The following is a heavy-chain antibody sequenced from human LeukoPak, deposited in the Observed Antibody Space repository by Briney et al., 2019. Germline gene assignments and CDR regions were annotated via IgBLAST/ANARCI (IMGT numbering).Heavy chain of an antibody. CDR1: GGSISSGSYY. CDR2: IYTSGST. D-gene: IGHD1-26*01. Sequence: SETLSLTCTVSGGSISSGSYYWSWIRQPAGKGLEWIGRIYTSGSTNYNPSLKSRVTISVDTSKNQFSLKLSSVTAADTAVSYCARGSGSHYYYYMDVWGKGTTVTVSS. V-gene: IGHV4-61*02. J-gene: IGHJ6*03. CDR3: ARGSGSHYYYYMDV.